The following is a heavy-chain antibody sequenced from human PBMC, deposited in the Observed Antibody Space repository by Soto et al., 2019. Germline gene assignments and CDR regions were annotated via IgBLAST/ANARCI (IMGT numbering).Heavy chain of an antibody. CDR1: GFTFSSYT. J-gene: IGHJ4*02. V-gene: IGHV3-48*04. Sequence: GGSLRLSCAASGFTFSSYTMSWIRQAPGKGLEWLSNISGSSGSKKYADAGKGRFTISRDNAKKSLYLEMHSLRAEDTAMYYCARYAAEVTTFFDQWGQGTLVTVSS. CDR3: ARYAAEVTTFFDQ. D-gene: IGHD4-17*01. CDR2: ISGSSGSK.